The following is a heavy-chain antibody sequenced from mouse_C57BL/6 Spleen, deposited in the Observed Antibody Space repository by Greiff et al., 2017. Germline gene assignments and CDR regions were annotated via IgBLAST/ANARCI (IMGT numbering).Heavy chain of an antibody. CDR2: LDPSDSET. D-gene: IGHD2-1*01. J-gene: IGHJ2*01. CDR1: GYTFTSYW. CDR3: ASYGNYGFDY. V-gene: IGHV1-52*01. Sequence: VQLQESGAELVRPGSSVKLSCKASGYTFTSYWMHWVKQRPIQGLEWIGNLDPSDSETHYNQKFKDKATLTVDKSASTAYMQRSRLTSEDSAVYYCASYGNYGFDYWGQGTTLTVSS.